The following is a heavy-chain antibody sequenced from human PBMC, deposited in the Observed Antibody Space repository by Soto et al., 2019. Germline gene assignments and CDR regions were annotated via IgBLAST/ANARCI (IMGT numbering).Heavy chain of an antibody. CDR1: GFSLSTPAVG. J-gene: IGHJ4*02. D-gene: IGHD3-9*01. CDR2: IYWDNDD. CDR3: EHIVWIRTGYSYFAY. V-gene: IGHV2-5*02. Sequence: HITLKESGPTLVKPTQTLTPTCTFSGFSLSTPAVGVGWIRQPPGKALEWLTLIYWDNDDRYSPSLKSRLTIPRDTSKNQVVLTMTNMDPVDTATYYCEHIVWIRTGYSYFAYLGQGTLVAVSS.